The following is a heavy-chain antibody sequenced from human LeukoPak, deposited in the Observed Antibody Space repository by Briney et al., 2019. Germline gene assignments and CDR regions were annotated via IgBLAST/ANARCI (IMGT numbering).Heavy chain of an antibody. V-gene: IGHV4-4*09. Sequence: PSETLSLTCTTSGVSISRFYWSWVRQPPGKGLEWIGNVYSGVPTYFNPSLKSRVIISVDTSKNQFSLNLTSVTAADTAMYYCVQTTGWPGFDYWGQGILVTVSS. J-gene: IGHJ4*02. D-gene: IGHD1-1*01. CDR1: GVSISRFY. CDR3: VQTTGWPGFDY. CDR2: VYSGVPT.